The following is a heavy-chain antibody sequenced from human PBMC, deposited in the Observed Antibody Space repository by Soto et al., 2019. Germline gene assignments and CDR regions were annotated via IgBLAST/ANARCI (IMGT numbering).Heavy chain of an antibody. CDR3: ATTRIAAAGTFLPLDY. J-gene: IGHJ4*02. CDR2: FDPEDGET. D-gene: IGHD6-13*01. Sequence: ASVKVSCKVSGYTLTELSMHWVRLAPGKGLEWMGGFDPEDGETIYAQKFQGRVTMTEDTSTDTAYMELSSLRSEDTAVYYCATTRIAAAGTFLPLDYWGQGTLVTVSS. CDR1: GYTLTELS. V-gene: IGHV1-24*01.